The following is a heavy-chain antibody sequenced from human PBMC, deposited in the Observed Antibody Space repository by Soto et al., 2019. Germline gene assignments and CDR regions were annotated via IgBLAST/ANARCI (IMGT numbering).Heavy chain of an antibody. D-gene: IGHD1-26*01. CDR3: ATNQHSDYGMDV. V-gene: IGHV1-69*13. Sequence: ASVKVSCKASGGTFSSYAISWVRQAPGQGLEWMGGIIPIFGTANYAQKFQGRVTITADESTSTAYMELSSLRSEDTAVYYCATNQHSDYGMDVWGQGTTVTVSS. CDR1: GGTFSSYA. CDR2: IIPIFGTA. J-gene: IGHJ6*02.